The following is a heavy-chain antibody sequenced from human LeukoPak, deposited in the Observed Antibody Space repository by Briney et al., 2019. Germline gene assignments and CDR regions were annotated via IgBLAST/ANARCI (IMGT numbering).Heavy chain of an antibody. J-gene: IGHJ4*02. CDR3: ARLRDDILTGYFDY. V-gene: IGHV1-2*02. CDR1: GYTFTGYY. D-gene: IGHD3-9*01. Sequence: ASVKASCKASGYTFTGYYMHWVRQAPGQGLEWMGWINPNSGGTNYAQKFQGRVTMTRDTSISTAYMELSRLRSDGTAVYYCARLRDDILTGYFDYWGQGTLVTVSS. CDR2: INPNSGGT.